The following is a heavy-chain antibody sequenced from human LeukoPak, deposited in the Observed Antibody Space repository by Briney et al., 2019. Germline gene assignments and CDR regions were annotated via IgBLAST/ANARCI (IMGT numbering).Heavy chain of an antibody. CDR3: AKDWGWSFDY. CDR2: IGYDGSEK. D-gene: IGHD6-19*01. Sequence: GGSLRLSCAASGFIFRSDGMHWVRQAPGKGLEWVAFIGYDGSEKNYADSVKGRFTISRDNSKNTLYLQMNSLRAEDTAVYYCAKDWGWSFDYWGQGTRVTASS. J-gene: IGHJ4*02. CDR1: GFIFRSDG. V-gene: IGHV3-30*02.